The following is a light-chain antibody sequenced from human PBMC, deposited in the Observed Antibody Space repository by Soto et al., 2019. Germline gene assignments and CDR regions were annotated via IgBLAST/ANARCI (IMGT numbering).Light chain of an antibody. CDR2: GNS. J-gene: IGLJ2*01. CDR3: QSYESDSTI. CDR1: SSNIGAGFD. V-gene: IGLV1-40*01. Sequence: QSVLTQPPSVSGAPGQRVTISCTGSSSNIGAGFDVHWYQHLPGTAPKLLIYGNSNRPSGVPDRFSGSKSGTSASLAITGLQAEDEADYYCQSYESDSTIFGGGTKVTVL.